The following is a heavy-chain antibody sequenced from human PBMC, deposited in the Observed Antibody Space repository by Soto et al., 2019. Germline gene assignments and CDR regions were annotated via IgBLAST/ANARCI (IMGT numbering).Heavy chain of an antibody. CDR1: GGPISGGDYY. CDR2: IHYSGST. Sequence: SETLSLTCTVSGGPISGGDYYWSWIRQPPGKGLGWIGYIHYSGSTYYNPSLKSRVTISLDTSKNQFSLKLSSVTAADTAVYYCVRESCTSASCPWGWFDPWGQGTLVTVSS. D-gene: IGHD2-2*01. CDR3: VRESCTSASCPWGWFDP. V-gene: IGHV4-30-4*01. J-gene: IGHJ5*02.